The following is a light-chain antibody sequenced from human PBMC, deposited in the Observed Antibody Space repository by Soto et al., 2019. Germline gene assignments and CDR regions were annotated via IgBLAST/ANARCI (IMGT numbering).Light chain of an antibody. CDR2: GPS. Sequence: EIVLTQSPGTLSLSPGERATLSCRASQSVSNNYLAWYQQKPGQAPRLLIYGPSNRATGIPDRFSGSGSGTDFTLTISSLQPEDFAVYYCQHYNNWPPWTFGQGTKVDIK. CDR3: QHYNNWPPWT. V-gene: IGKV3-20*01. J-gene: IGKJ1*01. CDR1: QSVSNNY.